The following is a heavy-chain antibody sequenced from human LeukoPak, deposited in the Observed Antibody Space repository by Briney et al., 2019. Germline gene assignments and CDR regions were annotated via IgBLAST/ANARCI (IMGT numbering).Heavy chain of an antibody. D-gene: IGHD3-3*01. CDR3: ARAPTHNDFWSGYSIIKADY. CDR2: INPSGGST. Sequence: ASVKVSCKASGYTFTSYSMHWVRQAPGQGLEWMGIINPSGGSTSYAQKYQGRVTMTRDTSTSTVYMEVNSLRSEDTAVYYCARAPTHNDFWSGYSIIKADYWGQGTLVTVSS. CDR1: GYTFTSYS. V-gene: IGHV1-46*01. J-gene: IGHJ4*02.